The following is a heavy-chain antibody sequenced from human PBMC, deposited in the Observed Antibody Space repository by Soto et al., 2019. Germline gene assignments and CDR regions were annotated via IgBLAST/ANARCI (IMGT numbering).Heavy chain of an antibody. CDR3: ARGRYGDY. V-gene: IGHV1-18*01. CDR2: ISAHNGNT. CDR1: GYGFTTYA. Sequence: QVHLVQSGAEVKKPGASVKVSCKGCGYGFTTYATTWVRQAPGQGRAWMAWISAHNGNTNYAQKLQGRVTVTRDTSTSTAYMELRSLSSDETAVYYCARGRYGDYWGQGALVTVSS. D-gene: IGHD1-1*01. J-gene: IGHJ4*02.